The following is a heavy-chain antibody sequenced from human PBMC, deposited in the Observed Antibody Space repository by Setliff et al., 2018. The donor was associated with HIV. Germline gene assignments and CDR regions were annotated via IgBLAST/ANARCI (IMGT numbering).Heavy chain of an antibody. CDR2: ISTYNGNT. CDR3: ARVRTYSDFYYTAPIPSXXFDX. CDR1: GYTFISYG. D-gene: IGHD1-26*01. Sequence: GASVKVSCKTSGYTFISYGVTWVRQVPGQGLEWVGWISTYNGNTNYAQKFQGRVTMTTDTSTSAAYLELRSLRSDDTAIYYCARVRTYSDFYYTAPIPSXXFDXWGQGXLVTVSS. V-gene: IGHV1-18*01. J-gene: IGHJ4*02.